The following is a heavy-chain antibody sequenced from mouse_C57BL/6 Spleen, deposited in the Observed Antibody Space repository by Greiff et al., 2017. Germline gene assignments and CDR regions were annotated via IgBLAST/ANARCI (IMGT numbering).Heavy chain of an antibody. J-gene: IGHJ2*01. D-gene: IGHD1-1*02. Sequence: VQLQQSGPELVKPGASVKISCKASGYSFTDYNMNWVKQSNGKSLEWIGVINPNYGTTSYNQKFKGKAILTADKSSSTAYMELRSLTSEDSAVYYCTREWYYFDYWGQGTTLTVSS. CDR2: INPNYGTT. CDR3: TREWYYFDY. V-gene: IGHV1-39*01. CDR1: GYSFTDYN.